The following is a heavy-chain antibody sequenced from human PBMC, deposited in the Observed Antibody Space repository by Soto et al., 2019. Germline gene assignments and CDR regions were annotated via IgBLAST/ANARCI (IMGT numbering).Heavy chain of an antibody. Sequence: PSETLSLTCTVSGGSISSGGYYWSWIRQHPGKGLEWIGYIYYSGSTYYNPSLKSRVTISVDTSKNQFSLKLSSVTAADTAVYYCARGCITGTFWTNFDYWGQGTLVTVSS. CDR2: IYYSGST. CDR3: ARGCITGTFWTNFDY. J-gene: IGHJ4*02. CDR1: GGSISSGGYY. D-gene: IGHD1-20*01. V-gene: IGHV4-31*03.